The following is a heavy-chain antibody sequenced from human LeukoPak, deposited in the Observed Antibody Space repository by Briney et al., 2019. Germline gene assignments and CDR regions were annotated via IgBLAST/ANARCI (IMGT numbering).Heavy chain of an antibody. V-gene: IGHV3-21*01. J-gene: IGHJ3*02. CDR1: GFTISSYS. CDR3: AREVDEAFDM. Sequence: PGGSLRLSCVASGFTISSYSMNWVRQAPGKGLEWVSSISENSKDIFYVDSLKGRFTISRDNAKNSLYLQMNSLRADDTAVDYCAREVDEAFDMWAKGQWSPSLQ. CDR2: ISENSKDI.